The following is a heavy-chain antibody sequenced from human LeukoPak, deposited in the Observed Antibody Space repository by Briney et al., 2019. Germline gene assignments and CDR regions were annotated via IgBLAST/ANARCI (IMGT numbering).Heavy chain of an antibody. Sequence: SETLSLTCTVSGGSVSSGSYYWSWIRQPPGKGLEWIGYIYYSGSTNYNPSLKSRVTISVDTSKNQFSLKLSSVTAADTAVYYCAREGNSYGPPFFDYWGQGTLVTVSS. CDR1: GGSVSSGSYY. V-gene: IGHV4-61*01. CDR2: IYYSGST. CDR3: AREGNSYGPPFFDY. D-gene: IGHD5-18*01. J-gene: IGHJ4*02.